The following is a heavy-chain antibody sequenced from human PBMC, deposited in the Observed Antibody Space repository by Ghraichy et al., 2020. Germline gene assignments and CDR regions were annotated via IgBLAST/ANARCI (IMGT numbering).Heavy chain of an antibody. CDR1: GFTFTSYA. Sequence: GGSLRLSCVASGFTFTSYAMSWVRQTPGKGLEWVSGISSSSGDTYYADSVKGRFTISRDSSKNTLYLQMNSLRTEDTAVYYCAKDPRDYQYSIVGWFFDLWGRGTLVTVSS. D-gene: IGHD2/OR15-2a*01. V-gene: IGHV3-23*01. CDR2: ISSSSGDT. J-gene: IGHJ2*01. CDR3: AKDPRDYQYSIVGWFFDL.